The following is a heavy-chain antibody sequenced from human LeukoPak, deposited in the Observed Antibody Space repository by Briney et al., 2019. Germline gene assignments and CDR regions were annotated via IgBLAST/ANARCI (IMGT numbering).Heavy chain of an antibody. CDR2: IIPIFGTA. J-gene: IGHJ4*02. CDR3: VRCGVVRSLAYFDY. Sequence: ASVKVSCKASGGTFSSYAISWVRQAPGQGLEWMGGIIPIFGTANYAQEFQGRVTITADESTSTACMELSSLRSEDTAVYYCVRCGVVRSLAYFDYWGQGTLVTVSS. CDR1: GGTFSSYA. D-gene: IGHD2-15*01. V-gene: IGHV1-69*13.